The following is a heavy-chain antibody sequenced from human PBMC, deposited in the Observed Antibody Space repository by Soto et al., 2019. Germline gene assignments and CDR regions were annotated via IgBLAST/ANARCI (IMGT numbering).Heavy chain of an antibody. CDR2: IYSGGST. CDR1: GFTVSSNY. CDR3: ARAQSNVVRGVINNYYYYYMDV. Sequence: EVQLVESGGGLVQPGGSLRLSCAASGFTVSSNYMSWVRQAPGKGLEWVSVIYSGGSTYYADSVKGRFTISRDNSKNTLYLQMNSLRAEDTAVYYCARAQSNVVRGVINNYYYYYMDVWGKGTTVTVSS. D-gene: IGHD3-10*01. J-gene: IGHJ6*03. V-gene: IGHV3-66*01.